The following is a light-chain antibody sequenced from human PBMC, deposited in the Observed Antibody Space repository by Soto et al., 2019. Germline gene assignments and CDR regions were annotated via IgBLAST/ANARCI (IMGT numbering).Light chain of an antibody. CDR2: DAS. J-gene: IGKJ4*01. V-gene: IGKV3-11*01. CDR1: QSVDRY. Sequence: EIVLTQSPATLSLSPGERATLSCRASQSVDRYLVWYQQKPGQAPRLLIYDASNRATGIPARFSGSGSETDVTLTISRLEPDDFAVYYCQQRSNWPLTFGGGTKVEIK. CDR3: QQRSNWPLT.